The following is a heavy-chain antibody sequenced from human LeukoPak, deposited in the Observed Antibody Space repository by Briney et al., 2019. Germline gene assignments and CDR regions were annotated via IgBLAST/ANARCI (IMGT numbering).Heavy chain of an antibody. J-gene: IGHJ3*02. CDR3: ARERAIVGANTGASDAFDI. CDR1: GDSVSSNSAA. Sequence: SQTLSLTCAISGDSVSSNSAAWNWIRQSPSRGLEWLGRTYYRSKWYNDYAVSVKSRITINPDASKNQFSLQLNSVTPEDTAVYYCARERAIVGANTGASDAFDIWGQGTMVTVSS. D-gene: IGHD1-26*01. CDR2: TYYRSKWYN. V-gene: IGHV6-1*01.